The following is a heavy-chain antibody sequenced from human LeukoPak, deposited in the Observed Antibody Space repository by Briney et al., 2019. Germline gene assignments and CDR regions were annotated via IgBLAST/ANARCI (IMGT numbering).Heavy chain of an antibody. J-gene: IGHJ4*02. Sequence: SETLSLTCAVSGYSISSGYYWGWIRQPPGKGLGWIGSIYHSGSTYYNPSLKSRVTISVDTSKNQFSLKLSSVTAADTAVYYCARRSSIAARPFDYWGQGTLVTVSS. CDR2: IYHSGST. D-gene: IGHD6-6*01. V-gene: IGHV4-38-2*01. CDR1: GYSISSGYY. CDR3: ARRSSIAARPFDY.